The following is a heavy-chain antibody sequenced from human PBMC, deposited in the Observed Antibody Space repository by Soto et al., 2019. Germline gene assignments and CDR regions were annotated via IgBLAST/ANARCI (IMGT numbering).Heavy chain of an antibody. CDR3: ATLPPRVVVTVLPIPT. V-gene: IGHV4-4*02. D-gene: IGHD2-2*02. Sequence: QVYLQQSGPGLVKPSGTLSLTCAVSGDSISSTHWWTWVRQTPGKGLEWIGEVYHSGSTSYNPSLXGXVXIPXDKSHNQCSLKLTSVTAADTAVYYCATLPPRVVVTVLPIPTWGQGTLVSVSS. CDR1: GDSISSTHW. J-gene: IGHJ5*02. CDR2: VYHSGST.